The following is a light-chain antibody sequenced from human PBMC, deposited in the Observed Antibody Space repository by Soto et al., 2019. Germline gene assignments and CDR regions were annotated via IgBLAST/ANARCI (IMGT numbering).Light chain of an antibody. CDR1: SSDVGSYDL. Sequence: QSALTHPASVSWSPGQSITISCTGTSSDVGSYDLVSWYQQHPGKAPKLMIYEGSKRLSGVSNHFFGSQSGNTASLTISGLQAEEEADYYCFSYAGSSNYVFGTGTKVTVL. CDR2: EGS. V-gene: IGLV2-23*01. J-gene: IGLJ1*01. CDR3: FSYAGSSNYV.